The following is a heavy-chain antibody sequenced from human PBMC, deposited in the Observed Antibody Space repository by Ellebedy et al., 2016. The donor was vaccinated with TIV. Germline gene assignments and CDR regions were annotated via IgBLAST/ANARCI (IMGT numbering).Heavy chain of an antibody. CDR3: ARGHVVQRHFYWSDVHNQYNCFDP. D-gene: IGHD3-9*01. J-gene: IGHJ5*02. CDR2: INHRGST. Sequence: MPSETLSLTCAVYSGSFSGYYWTWIRQPPGKGREWIGDINHRGSTNYSPSLKSRVTISADTSKKHFSLKLTSVTAADTAVYYCARGHVVQRHFYWSDVHNQYNCFDPWGQGTLVTVSS. CDR1: SGSFSGYY. V-gene: IGHV4-34*01.